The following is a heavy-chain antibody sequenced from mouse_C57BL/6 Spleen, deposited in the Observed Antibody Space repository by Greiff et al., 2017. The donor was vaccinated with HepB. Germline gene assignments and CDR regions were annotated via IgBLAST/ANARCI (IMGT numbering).Heavy chain of an antibody. CDR3: TGIDYGYEPDFDY. Sequence: EVQLQQSGGGLVQPGGSMKLSCVASGFTFSNYWMNWVRQSPEKGLEWVAQIRLKSDNYATHYAESVKGRFTISRDDSKSSVYLLMNNLRAEGTGIYYSTGIDYGYEPDFDYWGQGTTLTVSS. D-gene: IGHD2-2*01. CDR1: GFTFSNYW. J-gene: IGHJ2*01. V-gene: IGHV6-3*01. CDR2: IRLKSDNYAT.